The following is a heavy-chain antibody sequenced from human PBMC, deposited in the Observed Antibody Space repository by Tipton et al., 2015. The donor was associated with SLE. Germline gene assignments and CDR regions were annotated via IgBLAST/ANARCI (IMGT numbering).Heavy chain of an antibody. D-gene: IGHD3-22*01. V-gene: IGHV4-59*12. CDR3: AGGKSYYDSSGYYHNYFYS. Sequence: TLSLTCTVSGGSISSYYWSWIRQPPGKGLEWIGYIFYTGRISSNPSLKSRVTISMDTSKNLFSLRLSSVTAADTAVYYCAGGKSYYDSSGYYHNYFYSWGQGTLVTVSS. CDR1: GGSISSYY. CDR2: IFYTGRI. J-gene: IGHJ5*01.